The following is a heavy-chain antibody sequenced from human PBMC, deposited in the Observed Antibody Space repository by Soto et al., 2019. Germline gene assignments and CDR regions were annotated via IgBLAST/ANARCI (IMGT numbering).Heavy chain of an antibody. CDR2: ISSSGSTI. Sequence: GGSLRLSCAASGFTFSSYEMNWVRQAPGKGLEWVSYISSSGSTIYYADSVKGRFTISRDNAKNSLYLQMNSLRAEDTAVYYCARTPTLYYYDSSGYWVGYIDYWGQGTLVTVSS. D-gene: IGHD3-22*01. V-gene: IGHV3-48*03. CDR1: GFTFSSYE. CDR3: ARTPTLYYYDSSGYWVGYIDY. J-gene: IGHJ4*02.